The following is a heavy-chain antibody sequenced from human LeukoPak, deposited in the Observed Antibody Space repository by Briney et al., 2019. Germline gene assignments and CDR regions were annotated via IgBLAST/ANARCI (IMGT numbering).Heavy chain of an antibody. CDR2: IYYSGST. CDR3: ARDVRWTRAFDI. D-gene: IGHD5-24*01. Sequence: KASETLSLACTVSGASLSNYYWSWIRQPPGKGLEWIGSIYYSGSTYYNPSLKSRVTISVDTSKNQFSLKLSSVTAADTAVYYCARDVRWTRAFDIWGQGTIVTVSS. J-gene: IGHJ3*02. V-gene: IGHV4-59*05. CDR1: GASLSNYY.